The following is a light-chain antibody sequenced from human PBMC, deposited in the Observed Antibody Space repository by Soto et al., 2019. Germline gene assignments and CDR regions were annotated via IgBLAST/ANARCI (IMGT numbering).Light chain of an antibody. V-gene: IGKV3-15*01. CDR1: QSVSSN. CDR3: QLYNNGLVYT. Sequence: EIVMTQSPATLSVSPGERATLSCRASQSVSSNLAWYQQKPGQAHRLLIYGASSRATGILARFIGSGSWTESTLILSSLQSEAFALYYSQLYNNGLVYTFCQGTKLEI. J-gene: IGKJ2*01. CDR2: GAS.